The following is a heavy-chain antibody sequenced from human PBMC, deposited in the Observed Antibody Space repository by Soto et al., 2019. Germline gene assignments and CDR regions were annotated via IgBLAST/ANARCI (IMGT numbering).Heavy chain of an antibody. D-gene: IGHD3-9*01. CDR1: GYSFTSYW. CDR3: ARSETLLRYFDWLLDPYDY. J-gene: IGHJ4*01. Sequence: PGESLKISCKGSGYSFTSYWIGWVRQMPGKGLEWMGIIYPGDSDTRYSPSFQGQVTISADKSISTAYLQWSSLKASDTVMYYCARSETLLRYFDWLLDPYDYWGQGTLVTISS. CDR2: IYPGDSDT. V-gene: IGHV5-51*01.